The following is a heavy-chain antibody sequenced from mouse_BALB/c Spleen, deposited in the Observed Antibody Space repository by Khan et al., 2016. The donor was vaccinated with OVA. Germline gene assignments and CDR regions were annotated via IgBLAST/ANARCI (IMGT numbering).Heavy chain of an antibody. CDR1: GYPFTNYG. Sequence: QIQLVQSGPELKKPGETVKISCKASGYPFTNYGMNWVKQAPGKGLKWMGWINTYTGEPTYADDFKGRFAFSLETSASTAYLQIDNLKNEDTASYFCASGGDGYFDVWGAGTTVTVSS. CDR3: ASGGDGYFDV. D-gene: IGHD2-13*01. J-gene: IGHJ1*01. CDR2: INTYTGEP. V-gene: IGHV9-3-1*01.